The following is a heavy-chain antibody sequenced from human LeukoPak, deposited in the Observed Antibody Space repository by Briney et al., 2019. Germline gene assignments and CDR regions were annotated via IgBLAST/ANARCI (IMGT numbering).Heavy chain of an antibody. D-gene: IGHD1-26*01. CDR3: ARSPVGATIEDAFDI. CDR2: INPSGGST. Sequence: ASVKVSCKASGGTFSSYAISWVRQAPGQGLEWMGIINPSGGSTSYAQKFQGRVTMTRDMSTSTVYMELSSLRSEDTAVYYCARSPVGATIEDAFDIWGQGTMVTVSS. CDR1: GGTFSSYA. V-gene: IGHV1-46*01. J-gene: IGHJ3*02.